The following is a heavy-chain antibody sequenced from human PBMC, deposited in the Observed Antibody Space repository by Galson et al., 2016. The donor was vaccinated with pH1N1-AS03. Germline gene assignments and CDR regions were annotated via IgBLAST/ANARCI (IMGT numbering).Heavy chain of an antibody. J-gene: IGHJ4*02. CDR2: INPYSNNT. CDR3: AMVFSARPLLIDY. Sequence: SLRFSCQASGYNFVTYAITWVRQGPGQGLEWVGSINPYSNNTNYAKKVQGRVTMTADTSTTTAHLDLRNLGSDDTAVYYCAMVFSARPLLIDYWGQGTLVIASS. CDR1: GYNFVTYA. D-gene: IGHD6-6*01. V-gene: IGHV1-18*01.